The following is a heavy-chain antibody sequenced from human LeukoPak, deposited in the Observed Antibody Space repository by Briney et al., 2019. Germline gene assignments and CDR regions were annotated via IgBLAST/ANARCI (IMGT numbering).Heavy chain of an antibody. J-gene: IGHJ5*02. CDR1: GYTFTSYD. V-gene: IGHV1-8*01. CDR3: AREWGTGYCSGGSCYSADSGWFDP. D-gene: IGHD2-15*01. CDR2: MNPNSGNT. Sequence: ASVKVSCKASGYTFTSYDINWVRQATGQGLEWMGWMNPNSGNTGYAQKFQGGVTMTRNTSISTAYMELSSLRSEDTAVYYCAREWGTGYCSGGSCYSADSGWFDPWGQGTLVTVSS.